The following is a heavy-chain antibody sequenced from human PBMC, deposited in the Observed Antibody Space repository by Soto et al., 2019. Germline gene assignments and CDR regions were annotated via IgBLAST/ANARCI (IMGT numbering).Heavy chain of an antibody. Sequence: SETLSLTCGVYGGSFSGYYWSWIRQPPGKGLEWIGEINHSGSTNYNPSLKSRVTISVDTSKNQFSLKLSSVTAADTAVYYCARGRGSSGWSPGRLTKDYWGQGTLVTVSS. CDR1: GGSFSGYY. V-gene: IGHV4-34*01. CDR2: INHSGST. J-gene: IGHJ4*02. D-gene: IGHD6-19*01. CDR3: ARGRGSSGWSPGRLTKDY.